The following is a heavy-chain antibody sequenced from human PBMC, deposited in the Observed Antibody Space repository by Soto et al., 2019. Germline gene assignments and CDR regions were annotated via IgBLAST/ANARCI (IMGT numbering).Heavy chain of an antibody. Sequence: LEILSLTCTVSGGSMSTYYLSWMRQPPGKGLEWIGYIYYSGSTNYNPSLKSRVTISVDTSKNQFSLKLSSVTAAGTAVYYCARQCRGVTCHWFVPWGQGTLVTVSS. CDR1: GGSMSTYY. D-gene: IGHD2-15*01. CDR3: ARQCRGVTCHWFVP. CDR2: IYYSGST. J-gene: IGHJ5*02. V-gene: IGHV4-59*08.